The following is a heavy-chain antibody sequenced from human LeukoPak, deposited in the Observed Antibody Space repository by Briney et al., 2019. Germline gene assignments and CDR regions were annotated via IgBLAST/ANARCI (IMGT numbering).Heavy chain of an antibody. CDR1: GGSISSYY. CDR2: IYYSGST. V-gene: IGHV4-59*01. D-gene: IGHD6-19*01. CDR3: ARDLRVGGNSGWYAFDI. Sequence: SETLSLTCTVSGGSISSYYWSWIRQPAGKGLEWIGYIYYSGSTNYNPSLQSRVTISVDTSKNQFSLKLRSVTAADTAVYYCARDLRVGGNSGWYAFDIWGQGTMVTVSS. J-gene: IGHJ3*02.